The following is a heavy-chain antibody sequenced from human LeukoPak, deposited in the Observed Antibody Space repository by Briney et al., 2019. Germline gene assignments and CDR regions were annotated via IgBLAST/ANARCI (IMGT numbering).Heavy chain of an antibody. CDR3: ARVGGVAGRAIDY. CDR2: ISSSSSNI. D-gene: IGHD3-3*01. V-gene: IGHV3-21*01. J-gene: IGHJ4*02. Sequence: GGSLRLSCAVSRFTFSSYSMNWVRQAPGKGLEWVSSISSSSSNIYYADSVKGRFTISRDNAKNTLYLQMNSLRAGDTAVYYCARVGGVAGRAIDYWGQGTLVTVSS. CDR1: RFTFSSYS.